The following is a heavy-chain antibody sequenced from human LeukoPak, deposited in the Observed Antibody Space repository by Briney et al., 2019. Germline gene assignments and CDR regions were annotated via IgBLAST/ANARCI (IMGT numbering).Heavy chain of an antibody. CDR1: GFTFNSYG. D-gene: IGHD4-11*01. Sequence: GGSLRLSCAASGFTFNSYGMHWVRQAPGKGLEWVAVMWYDGSNKYYADSVKGRFTISRDDSKNTLYLQMSSLRAEETAMYYCARGLPPVMKYYFDYWGQGTLVTVSS. CDR2: MWYDGSNK. J-gene: IGHJ4*02. V-gene: IGHV3-33*01. CDR3: ARGLPPVMKYYFDY.